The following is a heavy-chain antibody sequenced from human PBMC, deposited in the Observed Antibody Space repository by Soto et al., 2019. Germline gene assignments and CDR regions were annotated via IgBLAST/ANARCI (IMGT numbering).Heavy chain of an antibody. CDR2: INPSGGST. CDR3: ATLGYCTNGVCADAFDI. CDR1: GYTFTSYY. V-gene: IGHV1-46*01. D-gene: IGHD2-8*01. Sequence: ASVKVSCKASGYTFTSYYMHWVRQAPGQGLEWMAIINPSGGSTSYAQKFQGRVTMTRDTSTSTVYMELSSLRSEDTAVYYCATLGYCTNGVCADAFDIWGQGTMVTVSS. J-gene: IGHJ3*02.